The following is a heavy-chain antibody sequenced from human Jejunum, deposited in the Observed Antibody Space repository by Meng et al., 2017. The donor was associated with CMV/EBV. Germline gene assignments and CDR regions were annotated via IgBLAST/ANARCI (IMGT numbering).Heavy chain of an antibody. J-gene: IGHJ4*02. CDR1: GVTSISHW. CDR2: IKPDGSDK. D-gene: IGHD1-26*01. Sequence: SCAASGVTSISHWLTWVRPAQGKGLEWVASIKPDGSDKSYVDSVKGRFTISRDNANNSLYLQMNSLRGEDTAVYYCGRSGGLWGQGTLVTVSS. V-gene: IGHV3-7*01. CDR3: GRSGGL.